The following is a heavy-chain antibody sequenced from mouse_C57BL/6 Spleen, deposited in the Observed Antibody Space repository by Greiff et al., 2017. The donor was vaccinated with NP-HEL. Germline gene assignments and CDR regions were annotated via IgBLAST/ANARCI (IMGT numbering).Heavy chain of an antibody. CDR1: GYTFTSYW. J-gene: IGHJ2*01. D-gene: IGHD2-4*01. CDR2: IDPNSGGT. Sequence: QVQLQQPGAELVKPGASVKLSCKASGYTFTSYWMHWVKQRPGRGLEWIGRIDPNSGGTKYNEKFKSKATLTVDKASSTAYMQLSSLISKDSAVYYDAKGVEIYYDFDGSYFDYWGQGTTLTVSS. CDR3: AKGVEIYYDFDGSYFDY. V-gene: IGHV1-72*01.